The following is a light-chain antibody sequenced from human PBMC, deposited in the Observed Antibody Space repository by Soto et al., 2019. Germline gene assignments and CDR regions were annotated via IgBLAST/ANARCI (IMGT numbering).Light chain of an antibody. Sequence: FLPQSQGTQSLLSCEMAPLPTTVSQSLTNSFIAWYQQKPVQAPRLLIYDTSSRATGIPDRFSGSGSGTDFTLTISRLEPEDFAVFFCQQYGTSEIIFGQG. CDR1: QSLTNSF. J-gene: IGKJ5*01. CDR3: QQYGTSEII. CDR2: DTS. V-gene: IGKV3-20*01.